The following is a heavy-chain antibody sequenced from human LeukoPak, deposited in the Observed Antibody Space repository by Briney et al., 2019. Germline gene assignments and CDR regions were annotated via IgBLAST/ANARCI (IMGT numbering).Heavy chain of an antibody. J-gene: IGHJ4*02. D-gene: IGHD3-3*01. Sequence: SETLSLTCTVSGGSISSYYWSWVRQPAGKGLEWIGRIYASGNTNYNPSLKGRVTMTVDTSKNQFSLKLSSVTAADTAVYYCARRHDFWSGYYDYWGQGTLVTVSS. CDR3: ARRHDFWSGYYDY. V-gene: IGHV4-4*07. CDR2: IYASGNT. CDR1: GGSISSYY.